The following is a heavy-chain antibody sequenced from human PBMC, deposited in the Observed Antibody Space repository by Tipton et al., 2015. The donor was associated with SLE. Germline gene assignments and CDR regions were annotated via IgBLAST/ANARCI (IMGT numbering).Heavy chain of an antibody. V-gene: IGHV4-4*02. J-gene: IGHJ4*02. CDR3: ARNGFYSLDY. CDR2: IYRSGGA. D-gene: IGHD3-22*01. CDR1: SGSISSSDW. Sequence: TLSLTCAVSSGSISSSDWWSWVRQPPGKGLEWIGEIYRSGGATYNPSLKSRVTISMDKSKDQFPLNLASVTPADTAVYYCARNGFYSLDYWGQGTLVTVSS.